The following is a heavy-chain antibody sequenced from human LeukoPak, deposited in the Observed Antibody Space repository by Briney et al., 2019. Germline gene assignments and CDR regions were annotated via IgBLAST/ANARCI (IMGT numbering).Heavy chain of an antibody. D-gene: IGHD6-13*01. Sequence: GGSLRLSCAASGFTFSSYSMNWVRQAPGKGLEWVSSISSSSSYIYYADSVKGRFTISRDNAKNSLYLQMNSLRAEDTAVYYCARAYSSSWYWFDPWGQGTLDTVSS. V-gene: IGHV3-21*01. CDR1: GFTFSSYS. CDR3: ARAYSSSWYWFDP. CDR2: ISSSSSYI. J-gene: IGHJ5*02.